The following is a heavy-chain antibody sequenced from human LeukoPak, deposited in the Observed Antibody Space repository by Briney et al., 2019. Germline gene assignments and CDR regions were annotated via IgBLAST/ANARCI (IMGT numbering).Heavy chain of an antibody. CDR2: ISSSSDTI. D-gene: IGHD2-2*02. CDR3: ATGYCRSNVCYNYYYIDV. Sequence: GGSLRLSCAASGFTFGPYTMNWVRQAPGKGLEWVSYISSSSDTIYYADSVKGRFTISRDNAKNSLYLQMNSLRSEDTAVYYCATGYCRSNVCYNYYYIDVWGIGTTVTVSS. J-gene: IGHJ6*03. CDR1: GFTFGPYT. V-gene: IGHV3-48*04.